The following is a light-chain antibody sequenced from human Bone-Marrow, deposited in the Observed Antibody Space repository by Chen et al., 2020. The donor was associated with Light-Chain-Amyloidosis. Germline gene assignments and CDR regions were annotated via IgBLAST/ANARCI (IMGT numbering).Light chain of an antibody. CDR3: CSYAGSSTWV. Sequence: QSALTQPASVSGPPGQSITISCTGTSSDVGNYNLVSWYQQHPGKAPKLMIYDVTKRPSGVSNRFSGSKSGHTASLTISGLQAEDEADYHCCSYAGSSTWVFGGGTKLTVL. V-gene: IGLV2-23*02. CDR1: SSDVGNYNL. CDR2: DVT. J-gene: IGLJ3*02.